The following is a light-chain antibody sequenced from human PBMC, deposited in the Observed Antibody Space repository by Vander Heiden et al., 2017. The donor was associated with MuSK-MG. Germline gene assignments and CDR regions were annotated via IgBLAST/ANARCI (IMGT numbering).Light chain of an antibody. Sequence: DIQMPQSPSSLSASVGDRVTITCRASQSISSYLNWYQQKPGKAPKLLIYAASSLQSGVPSRFTRSGSGTDFTLTISSLQPEHFATYYCQQSDSTPLTFDGGTKVEIK. CDR3: QQSDSTPLT. J-gene: IGKJ4*01. CDR1: QSISSY. V-gene: IGKV1-39*01. CDR2: AAS.